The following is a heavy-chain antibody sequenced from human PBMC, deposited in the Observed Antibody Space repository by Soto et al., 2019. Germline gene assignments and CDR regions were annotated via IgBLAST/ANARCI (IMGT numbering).Heavy chain of an antibody. D-gene: IGHD6-19*01. CDR2: IYYSGST. CDR1: GGSISSYY. J-gene: IGHJ6*02. V-gene: IGHV4-59*01. Sequence: QVQLQESGPGLVKPSETLSLTCTVSGGSISSYYWSWIRQPPGKGLEWIGYIYYSGSTNYNPSLKSRVTISVDTSKNHFSLKLSSVTAADTAVYYCARLPKPPSSGWYYYYGMDVWGQGTTVTVSS. CDR3: ARLPKPPSSGWYYYYGMDV.